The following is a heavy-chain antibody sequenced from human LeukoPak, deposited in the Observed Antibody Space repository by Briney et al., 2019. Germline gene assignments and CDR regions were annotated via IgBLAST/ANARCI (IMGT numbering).Heavy chain of an antibody. CDR1: GFSLSTSGVG. Sequence: SGPTLVNPTQTLTLTCTFYGFSLSTSGVGVGWIRQPPVKALEWLALIYWDDDKRYSPSLKSRLTINKDTSKNQVVLTMTNMDPVDTATYYCAHVPDGYSSGWYVRYWGQGTLVTVSS. D-gene: IGHD6-19*01. CDR3: AHVPDGYSSGWYVRY. J-gene: IGHJ4*02. V-gene: IGHV2-5*02. CDR2: IYWDDDK.